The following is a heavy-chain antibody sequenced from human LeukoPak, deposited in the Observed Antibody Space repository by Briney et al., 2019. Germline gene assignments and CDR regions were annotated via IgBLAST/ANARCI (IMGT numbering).Heavy chain of an antibody. CDR2: INAYNGNT. Sequence: ASVKVSCKPSGYTFTSYVISWVRPAPGQGIEWMGWINAYNGNTNYPQTVPARVTMTTDTSTSTAYMELRSLRSDDTAVYYCARNRWGQQLVGWDRYYYYGMDVWGKGTTVTVSS. CDR3: ARNRWGQQLVGWDRYYYYGMDV. D-gene: IGHD6-13*01. CDR1: GYTFTSYV. V-gene: IGHV1-18*04. J-gene: IGHJ6*04.